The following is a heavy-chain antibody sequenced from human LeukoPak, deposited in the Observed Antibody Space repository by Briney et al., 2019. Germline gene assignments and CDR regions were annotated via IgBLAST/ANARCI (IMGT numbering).Heavy chain of an antibody. CDR3: TSTLHSYCGGDCLGY. J-gene: IGHJ4*02. CDR1: GFTFSSYG. D-gene: IGHD2-21*02. CDR2: ISGSGGST. V-gene: IGHV3-23*01. Sequence: GGTLRLSCAASGFTFSSYGMSWVRQAPGKGLEWVSAISGSGGSTYYADSVKGRFTISRDNSKNTLYLQMNSLRAEDTAVYYCTSTLHSYCGGDCLGYWGQGTLVTVSS.